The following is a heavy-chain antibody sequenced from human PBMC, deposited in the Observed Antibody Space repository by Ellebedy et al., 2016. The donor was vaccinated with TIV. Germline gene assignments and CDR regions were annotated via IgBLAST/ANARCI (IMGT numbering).Heavy chain of an antibody. CDR1: GFTFKRYA. Sequence: PGGSLRLSCAASGFTFKRYAMSWVRQAPGKGLECVSAMSGSGNTTYYSDSAEGRFTIYRDNSRNTLYLQMNGLRAEDAALYYCAKSVGRVNQRVYDQWGQGTLVTVSS. J-gene: IGHJ4*02. CDR2: MSGSGNTT. CDR3: AKSVGRVNQRVYDQ. V-gene: IGHV3-23*01. D-gene: IGHD6-13*01.